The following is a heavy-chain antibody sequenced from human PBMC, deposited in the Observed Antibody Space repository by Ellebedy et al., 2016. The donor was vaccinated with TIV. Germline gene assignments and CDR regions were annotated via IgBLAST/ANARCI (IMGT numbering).Heavy chain of an antibody. CDR2: IIPIFGTA. J-gene: IGHJ6*02. CDR1: GGTFSSYA. D-gene: IGHD1-26*01. Sequence: ASVKVSCKASGGTFSSYAISWVRQAPGQGLEWMGGIIPIFGTANYAQKFQGRVTITADKSTSTAYMELSSLRSEDTAVYYCASTRGVIVGATIYDYYGMDVWGQGTTVTVSS. V-gene: IGHV1-69*06. CDR3: ASTRGVIVGATIYDYYGMDV.